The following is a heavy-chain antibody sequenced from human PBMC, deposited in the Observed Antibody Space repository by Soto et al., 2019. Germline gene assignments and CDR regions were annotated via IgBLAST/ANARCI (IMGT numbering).Heavy chain of an antibody. J-gene: IGHJ6*02. CDR1: GFPFNNYA. Sequence: QVQLVESGGGVVQPGTSLRLSCAASGFPFNNYAMHWVRQRPGKGLDWVAVISYDGSNSYYSDSVKGRFTVSRDRSKNTLSLHMNSLRVEDTAVYYCAKGILSATFAPYAMDVWGQGTTVTGSS. D-gene: IGHD3-16*01. V-gene: IGHV3-30*18. CDR3: AKGILSATFAPYAMDV. CDR2: ISYDGSNS.